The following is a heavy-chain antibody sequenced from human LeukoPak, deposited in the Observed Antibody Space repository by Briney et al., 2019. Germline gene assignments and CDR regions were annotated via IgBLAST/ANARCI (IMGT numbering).Heavy chain of an antibody. Sequence: PGGSLRLSCAASGFTFDDYTMHWVRQAPGKGLEWVSFISWDGGSTYYADSVKGRFAISRDNSKNSLYLQMNSLRTEDTALYYCAKADYGSGMYYWGQGTLVTVSS. CDR3: AKADYGSGMYY. CDR2: ISWDGGST. CDR1: GFTFDDYT. V-gene: IGHV3-43*01. J-gene: IGHJ4*02. D-gene: IGHD3-10*01.